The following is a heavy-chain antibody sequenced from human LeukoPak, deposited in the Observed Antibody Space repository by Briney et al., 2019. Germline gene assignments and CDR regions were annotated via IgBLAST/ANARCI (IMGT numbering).Heavy chain of an antibody. CDR3: AKGIATSGTSPPFDY. CDR1: GSTFSSYA. Sequence: GGSLRLSCAASGSTFSSYAMSWVRQAPGKGLEWVSAISGSGGSTYYADSVKGRFTISRDNSKNTLYLQMNSLRAEDTAVYYCAKGIATSGTSPPFDYWGQGTLVTVSS. V-gene: IGHV3-23*01. D-gene: IGHD6-13*01. CDR2: ISGSGGST. J-gene: IGHJ4*02.